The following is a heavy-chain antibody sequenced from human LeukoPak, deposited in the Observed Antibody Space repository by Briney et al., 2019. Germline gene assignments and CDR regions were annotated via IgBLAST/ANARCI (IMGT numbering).Heavy chain of an antibody. J-gene: IGHJ5*02. D-gene: IGHD3-16*01. Sequence: PGESLKISCKGSGYSFTSYWISWVRQMPGKGLEWMGRIDPSDSYTNYSPSFQGHVTISADKSISTAYLQWSSLKASDTAMYYCARLAYSTTWSAARFDPWGQGTLVTVSS. CDR3: ARLAYSTTWSAARFDP. CDR1: GYSFTSYW. CDR2: IDPSDSYT. V-gene: IGHV5-10-1*01.